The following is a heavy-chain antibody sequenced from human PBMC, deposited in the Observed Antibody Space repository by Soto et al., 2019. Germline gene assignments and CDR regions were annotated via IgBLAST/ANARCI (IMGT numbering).Heavy chain of an antibody. CDR1: GGSITSGDYY. Sequence: SETLSLTCTVSGGSITSGDYYWSWIRQQPGKGLEWIGYKYFSGRAHYSPSLKSRLTMSVDPSKNQFSLKLTSVTAADTAIYYCVRSVILSGGSYKGLIRLHYFDTWGPGTLVTVSS. D-gene: IGHD3-3*01. V-gene: IGHV4-31*03. CDR3: VRSVILSGGSYKGLIRLHYFDT. J-gene: IGHJ4*02. CDR2: KYFSGRA.